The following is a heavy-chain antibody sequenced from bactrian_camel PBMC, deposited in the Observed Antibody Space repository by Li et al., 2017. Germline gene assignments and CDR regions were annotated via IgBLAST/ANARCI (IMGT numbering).Heavy chain of an antibody. CDR3: AADSTDRCRAYRY. CDR2: IDTSGHRT. J-gene: IGHJ4*01. Sequence: HVQLVESGGGSVQAGGSLTLSCAVSPYGWTLRCMAWFRQAPGKKREGIAMIDTSGHRTYYADSVNGRFTVSQDNAKNTVHLQMNSLEPEDTAMYYCAADSTDRCRAYRYWGQGTQVTVS. CDR1: PYGWTLRC. D-gene: IGHD1*01. V-gene: IGHV3S1*01.